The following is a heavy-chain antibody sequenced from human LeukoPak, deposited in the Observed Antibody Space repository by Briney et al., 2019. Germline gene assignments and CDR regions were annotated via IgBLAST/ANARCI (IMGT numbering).Heavy chain of an antibody. CDR3: ARGSPQYYDSSGYRTPPYY. Sequence: PSETVTLPCAVYGGSFSGYYWSWIRQPPGKGLEWIGEINHSGSTNYNPSLKSRVTISVDTSENQFSLKLSSVTAADTAVYYCARGSPQYYDSSGYRTPPYYWGQGTLVTVSS. CDR1: GGSFSGYY. CDR2: INHSGST. V-gene: IGHV4-34*01. D-gene: IGHD3-22*01. J-gene: IGHJ4*02.